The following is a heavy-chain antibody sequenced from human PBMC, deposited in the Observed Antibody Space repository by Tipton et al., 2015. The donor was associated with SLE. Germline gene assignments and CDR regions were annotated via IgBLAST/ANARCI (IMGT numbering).Heavy chain of an antibody. CDR2: SYPSGSI. CDR1: GDSINSHY. D-gene: IGHD6-19*01. Sequence: TLSLTCTVSGDSINSHYWSWIRQPAGTGLQWIGRSYPSGSINYNPSLKSRVTMSVDTSKNQFSLKLSSMTAADTAVYYCAGHERWPHFDYWGQGTLVTVSS. CDR3: AGHERWPHFDY. J-gene: IGHJ4*02. V-gene: IGHV4-4*07.